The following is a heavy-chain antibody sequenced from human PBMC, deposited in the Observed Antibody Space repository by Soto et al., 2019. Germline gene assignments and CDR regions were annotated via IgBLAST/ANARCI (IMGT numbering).Heavy chain of an antibody. V-gene: IGHV3-30*03. J-gene: IGHJ4*02. CDR1: GFTFRTYG. Sequence: GGSLRLSCAASGFTFRTYGMHWVRQAPGKGLEWVAVLSYDGSDEYYADSVKGRFTISRDNSKSTLYLQMDSLRADDSAIYYCARTESPLKVITFFDAWGQGALVTVSS. D-gene: IGHD3-22*01. CDR2: LSYDGSDE. CDR3: ARTESPLKVITFFDA.